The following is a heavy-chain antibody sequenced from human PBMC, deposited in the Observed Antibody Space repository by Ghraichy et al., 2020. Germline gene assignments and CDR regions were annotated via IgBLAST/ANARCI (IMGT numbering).Heavy chain of an antibody. CDR2: IYPGDSDT. D-gene: IGHD3-22*01. V-gene: IGHV5-51*01. Sequence: GESLNISCKGSGYSFTSYWIGWVRQMPGKGLEWMGIIYPGDSDTRYSPSFQGQVTISADKSISTAYLQWSSLKASDTAMYYCARRSKDYDSSGYFGALFDDAFDIWGQGTMVTVSS. CDR1: GYSFTSYW. CDR3: ARRSKDYDSSGYFGALFDDAFDI. J-gene: IGHJ3*02.